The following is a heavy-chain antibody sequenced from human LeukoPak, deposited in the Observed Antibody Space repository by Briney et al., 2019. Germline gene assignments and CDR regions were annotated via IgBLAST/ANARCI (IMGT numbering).Heavy chain of an antibody. J-gene: IGHJ4*02. D-gene: IGHD3-22*01. CDR1: GFTFSSHG. V-gene: IGHV3-21*01. Sequence: GGSLRLSCAGSGFTFSSHGMNWVRQAPGKGLEWVSFISYNSNYIFYADSVKGRFTISGDNAKNSLYLQMNSLRAEDTAVYYCARADYYETSGPFGYWGQGTLVIVSS. CDR3: ARADYYETSGPFGY. CDR2: ISYNSNYI.